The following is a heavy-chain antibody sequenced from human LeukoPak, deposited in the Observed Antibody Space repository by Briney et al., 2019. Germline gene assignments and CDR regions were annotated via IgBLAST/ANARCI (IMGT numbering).Heavy chain of an antibody. CDR2: IHYTGST. CDR1: GGSISGYY. D-gene: IGHD3-10*01. J-gene: IGHJ5*01. V-gene: IGHV4-59*01. Sequence: SETLSLTCTVSGGSISGYYWSWIRQPPGKGVEWIGFIHYTGSTDYNPSLKSRVTISMDTSNNQLALRLTSVTAADTAVYYCTRKGEHYYDSGKLWPAWFDSWGQGTLVTVSS. CDR3: TRKGEHYYDSGKLWPAWFDS.